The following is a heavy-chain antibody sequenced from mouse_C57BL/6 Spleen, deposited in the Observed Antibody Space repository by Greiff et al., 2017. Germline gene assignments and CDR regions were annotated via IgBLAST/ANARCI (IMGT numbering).Heavy chain of an antibody. V-gene: IGHV3-6*01. D-gene: IGHD2-12*01. J-gene: IGHJ3*01. CDR3: ASRGDDGAWFAY. CDR1: GYSITSGYY. CDR2: ISYDGSN. Sequence: DVQLQESGPGLVKPSQSLSLTCSVTGYSITSGYYWNWIRQFPGNKLEWMGYISYDGSNNYNPSLKNRISITRDTSKNQFFLKLNSVTTEDTATYYCASRGDDGAWFAYWGQGTLVTVSA.